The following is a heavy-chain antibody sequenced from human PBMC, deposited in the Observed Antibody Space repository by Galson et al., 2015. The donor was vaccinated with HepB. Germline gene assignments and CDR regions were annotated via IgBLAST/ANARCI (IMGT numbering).Heavy chain of an antibody. V-gene: IGHV1-24*01. CDR1: GYTLTELS. J-gene: IGHJ4*02. CDR3: ATWGDYYDSSGYRDY. Sequence: SVKVSCKVSGYTLTELSMHWVRQAPGKGLEWMGGFDPEDGETIYAQKFQGRVTMTEDTSTDTAYMELSSLRSEDTAVYYCATWGDYYDSSGYRDYWGQGTLVTVSS. CDR2: FDPEDGET. D-gene: IGHD3-22*01.